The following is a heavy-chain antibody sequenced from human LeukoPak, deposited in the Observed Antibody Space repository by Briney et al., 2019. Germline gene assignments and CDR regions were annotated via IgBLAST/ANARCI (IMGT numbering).Heavy chain of an antibody. CDR2: FDPEDGET. CDR1: GYAFTGYY. V-gene: IGHV1-24*01. J-gene: IGHJ5*02. CDR3: ATVGYCSSTSCYIDWFDP. D-gene: IGHD2-2*02. Sequence: ASVKVSCKASGYAFTGYYMHWVRQAPGKGLEWMGGFDPEDGETIYAQKFQGRVTMTEDTSTDTAYMELSSLRSEDTAVYYCATVGYCSSTSCYIDWFDPWGQGTLVTVSS.